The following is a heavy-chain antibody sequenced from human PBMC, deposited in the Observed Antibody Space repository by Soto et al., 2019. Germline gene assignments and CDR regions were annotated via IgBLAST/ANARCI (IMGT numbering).Heavy chain of an antibody. CDR3: ARDPGYSSSYELGYYFDY. Sequence: PGGSLRLSCAASGFTFRSYGMHWVRQAPGKGLEWVAVIWYDGSNKYYADSVKGRFTISRDNSKNTLYLQMNSLRAEDTAVYYCARDPGYSSSYELGYYFDYWGQGTLVTVSS. CDR1: GFTFRSYG. J-gene: IGHJ4*02. D-gene: IGHD6-6*01. V-gene: IGHV3-33*01. CDR2: IWYDGSNK.